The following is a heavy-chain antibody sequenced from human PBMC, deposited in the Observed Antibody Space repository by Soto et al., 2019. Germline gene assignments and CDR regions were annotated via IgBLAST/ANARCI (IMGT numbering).Heavy chain of an antibody. CDR2: ISGSGGST. J-gene: IGHJ6*02. D-gene: IGHD6-13*01. Sequence: GGSLRLSCAASGFTFSSYAMSWVRQAPGKGLEWVSAISGSGGSTYYADSVKGRFTISRDNSKNMLYLQMNSLRAEDTAVYYCASHSSSWYGLTTPDYYYGMDVWGQGTTVTVSS. V-gene: IGHV3-23*01. CDR3: ASHSSSWYGLTTPDYYYGMDV. CDR1: GFTFSSYA.